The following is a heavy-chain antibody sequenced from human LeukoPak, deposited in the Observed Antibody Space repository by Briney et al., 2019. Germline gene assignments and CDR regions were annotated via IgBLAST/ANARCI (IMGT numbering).Heavy chain of an antibody. CDR2: NNPSGSA. Sequence: KPSETLSLTCAVYGGPFSEYYWTWIRQPPGKGLEWIGENNPSGSAKYNPSLRSRVTISIHMSGNQFSLRLSSVTAADTAMYYCVRGRSGWYGFDYWGQGTLVTVSS. D-gene: IGHD6-19*01. V-gene: IGHV4-34*01. J-gene: IGHJ4*02. CDR3: VRGRSGWYGFDY. CDR1: GGPFSEYY.